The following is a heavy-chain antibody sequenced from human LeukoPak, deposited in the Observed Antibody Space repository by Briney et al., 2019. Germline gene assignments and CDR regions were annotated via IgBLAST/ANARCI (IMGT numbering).Heavy chain of an antibody. CDR1: GGSISSYY. Sequence: SETLSLTCTVSGGSISSYYWSWIRQPAGKGLEGIGRIYTSGSTNYNPSLKSRVTISVDTSKNQFSLKLSSVTAADTAVYYCARVTHSGSYSWHYSYYGMDVWGQETTVTVSS. CDR3: ARVTHSGSYSWHYSYYGMDV. CDR2: IYTSGST. V-gene: IGHV4-4*07. J-gene: IGHJ6*02. D-gene: IGHD1-26*01.